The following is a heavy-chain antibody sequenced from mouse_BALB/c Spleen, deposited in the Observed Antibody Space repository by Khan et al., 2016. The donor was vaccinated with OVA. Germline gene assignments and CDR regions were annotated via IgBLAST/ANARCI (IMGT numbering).Heavy chain of an antibody. V-gene: IGHV1S135*01. CDR1: GYSFTSYY. CDR2: IDPFSGGS. J-gene: IGHJ3*01. D-gene: IGHD2-2*01. CDR3: TRHGYVAWFTY. Sequence: IQLVQSGPELMKPGASVKISCKASGYSFTSYYIHWVMQRHGESLEWIGYIDPFSGGSTYNQKFKVKATLTVDKSSSTAYIHLSNLTSEDSAVYSCTRHGYVAWFTYWGQGTLVTVSA.